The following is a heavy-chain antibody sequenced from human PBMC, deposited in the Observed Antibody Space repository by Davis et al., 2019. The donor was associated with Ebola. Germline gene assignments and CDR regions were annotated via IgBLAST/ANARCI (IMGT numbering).Heavy chain of an antibody. CDR2: INPSGGSP. Sequence: AASVKVSCKASGYTFTSYYMHWVRQAPGQGLEWMGIINPSGGSPTYAQKFPGRVTMTRDTSTSTIYMEVTSLSSEDTAVYYCARVGYQWNYRAFLDYWGQGTLVTVSS. V-gene: IGHV1-46*01. CDR1: GYTFTSYY. CDR3: ARVGYQWNYRAFLDY. J-gene: IGHJ4*02. D-gene: IGHD6-19*01.